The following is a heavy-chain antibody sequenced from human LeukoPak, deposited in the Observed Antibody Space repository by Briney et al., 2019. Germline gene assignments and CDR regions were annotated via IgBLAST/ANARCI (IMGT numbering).Heavy chain of an antibody. CDR2: INSDGSST. Sequence: GGSLRLSCAASGFTFSSYAMSWVRQAPGKGLVWVSRINSDGSSTSYAGSVKGRFTISRDNAKNTLYLQMNSLRAEDTAVYYCAKADYVWGSYRYPWAFDYWGQGTLVTVSS. CDR1: GFTFSSYA. CDR3: AKADYVWGSYRYPWAFDY. J-gene: IGHJ4*02. D-gene: IGHD3-16*02. V-gene: IGHV3-74*01.